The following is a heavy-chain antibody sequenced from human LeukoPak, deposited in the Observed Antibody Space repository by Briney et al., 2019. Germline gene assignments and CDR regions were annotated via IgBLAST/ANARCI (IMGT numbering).Heavy chain of an antibody. CDR2: FSSSGSTI. D-gene: IGHD3-3*01. V-gene: IGHV3-48*03. Sequence: QSGGSLRLSCAASGFTFSSYEMNWVRQAPGKGLEWVSYFSSSGSTIYYADSVKGRFPISRDNAKNSLYLQMNSLRAEDTAVYYCARVPYYDFWSGYTLDIWGQGTMVTVS. CDR1: GFTFSSYE. CDR3: ARVPYYDFWSGYTLDI. J-gene: IGHJ3*02.